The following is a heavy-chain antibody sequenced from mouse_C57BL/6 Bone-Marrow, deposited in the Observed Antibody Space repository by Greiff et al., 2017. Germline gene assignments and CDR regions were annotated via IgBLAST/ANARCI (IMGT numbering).Heavy chain of an antibody. CDR1: GFTFSSYA. V-gene: IGHV5-4*01. J-gene: IGHJ1*03. CDR2: ISDGGSYT. D-gene: IGHD1-1*01. Sequence: EVQLVESGGGLVKPGGSLKLSCAASGFTFSSYAMSWVRQTPEKRLEWVATISDGGSYTYYPDNVKGRFTISRDNAKNNLYLQMSHLKSEDTAMYYCARVITTLYFDVWGTGTTVTVSS. CDR3: ARVITTLYFDV.